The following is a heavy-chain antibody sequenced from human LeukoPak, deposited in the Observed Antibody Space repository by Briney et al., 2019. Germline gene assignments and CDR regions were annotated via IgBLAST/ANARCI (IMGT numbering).Heavy chain of an antibody. CDR2: ITIGDTTT. D-gene: IGHD4-17*01. CDR3: ARVTTMTTGLANY. Sequence: GGSLSLSCAASGFTFRNYAMSWVRQAPAKGMEWVSAITIGDTTTYCAVSVKGRFTISRDNSKNTLYLQMNSLRAEDTAVYYCARVTTMTTGLANYWGQGILVTVSS. V-gene: IGHV3-23*01. CDR1: GFTFRNYA. J-gene: IGHJ4*02.